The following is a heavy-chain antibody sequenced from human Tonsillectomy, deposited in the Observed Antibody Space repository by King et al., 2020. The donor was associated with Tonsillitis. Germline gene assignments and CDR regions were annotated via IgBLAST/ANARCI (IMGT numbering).Heavy chain of an antibody. J-gene: IGHJ4*02. CDR3: ARVDVGGGGDY. D-gene: IGHD3-16*01. CDR1: GFSLSTSGTR. Sequence: TLKESGPALVKPTQTLTLTCTFFGFSLSTSGTRVSWIRQPPGKALEWLARIDWDDDKFYSTSLKTRLTISKDTSKNQVVLTMTNMDAVDTATYYCARVDVGGGGDYWGQGTLVTVSS. V-gene: IGHV2-70*04. CDR2: IDWDDDK.